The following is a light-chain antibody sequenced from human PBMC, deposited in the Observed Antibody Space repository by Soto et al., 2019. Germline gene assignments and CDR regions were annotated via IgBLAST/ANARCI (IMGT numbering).Light chain of an antibody. Sequence: EIVMTQSPAILSVSPGERATLSCRASQSVSSNLAWYQQKPGQAPRLLIYGASSRATGIPARFSGSGSGTEFTLTISSLQSEDFAVYYCKQYNNWPPLTFGGGTTVESK. CDR1: QSVSSN. CDR3: KQYNNWPPLT. CDR2: GAS. J-gene: IGKJ4*01. V-gene: IGKV3-15*01.